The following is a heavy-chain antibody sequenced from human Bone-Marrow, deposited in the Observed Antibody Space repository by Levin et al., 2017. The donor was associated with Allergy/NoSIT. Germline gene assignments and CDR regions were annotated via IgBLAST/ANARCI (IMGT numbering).Heavy chain of an antibody. J-gene: IGHJ6*03. CDR3: ARSVGMGPPHHYDFWSGYYIYYYYYMDV. Sequence: KISCKASGGTFSSYAISWVRQAPGQGLEWMGGIIPIFGTANYAQKFQGRVTITADKSTSTAYMELSSLRSEDTAVYYCARSVGMGPPHHYDFWSGYYIYYYYYMDVWGKGTTVTVSS. V-gene: IGHV1-69*06. CDR2: IIPIFGTA. D-gene: IGHD3-3*01. CDR1: GGTFSSYA.